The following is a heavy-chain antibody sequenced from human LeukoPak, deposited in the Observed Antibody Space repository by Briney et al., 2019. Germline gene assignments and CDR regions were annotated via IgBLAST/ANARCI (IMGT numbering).Heavy chain of an antibody. Sequence: KSSETLSLTCTVSGGSISSSSYSWGWIRQPPGKGLEWIGSIYYRGSTYYNPSLKSRVTISVDTSKNQFSLKLSSVTAADTAVYYCARHVLLSYSYGYVRGNYYFDYWGQGTLVTVSS. CDR2: IYYRGST. V-gene: IGHV4-39*01. CDR1: GGSISSSSYS. D-gene: IGHD5-18*01. CDR3: ARHVLLSYSYGYVRGNYYFDY. J-gene: IGHJ4*02.